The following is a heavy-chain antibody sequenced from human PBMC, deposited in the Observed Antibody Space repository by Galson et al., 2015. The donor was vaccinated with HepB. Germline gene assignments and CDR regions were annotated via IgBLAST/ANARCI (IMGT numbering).Heavy chain of an antibody. CDR3: TRMAHILGTSTALYYFDS. CDR1: GFSLSTSGMC. D-gene: IGHD3-3*02. V-gene: IGHV2-70*01. CDR2: IDWDDDK. J-gene: IGHJ4*02. Sequence: PALVKPTQTLTLTCTFSGFSLSTSGMCVSWIRQPPGKALEWLAHIDWDDDKYYSKSLRTRLTISKDTAKNQVVLTMSNMDPVDTATYYCTRMAHILGTSTALYYFDSWGQGTLVTVSS.